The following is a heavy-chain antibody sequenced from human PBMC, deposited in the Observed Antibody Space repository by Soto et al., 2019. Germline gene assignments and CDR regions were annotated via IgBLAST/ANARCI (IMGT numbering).Heavy chain of an antibody. CDR3: VRVGGYYGDYPNFDY. Sequence: TLSLTCTVSGGSISPYYWSWIRQPPVKGLEWIGYIYYSGSTKYNPSLKSRVTISVDTSKNQFSLRLSSVTAADTAVYYCVRVGGYYGDYPNFDYWGQGTLVTVSS. V-gene: IGHV4-59*01. D-gene: IGHD4-17*01. CDR2: IYYSGST. J-gene: IGHJ4*02. CDR1: GGSISPYY.